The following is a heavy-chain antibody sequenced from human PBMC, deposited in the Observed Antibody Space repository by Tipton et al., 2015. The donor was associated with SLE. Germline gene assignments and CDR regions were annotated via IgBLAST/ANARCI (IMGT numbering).Heavy chain of an antibody. V-gene: IGHV3-7*01. J-gene: IGHJ2*01. Sequence: QLVQSGGGVVQPGRSLRLSCAASGFSFSSFWMGWVRQAPGQGLEWVANINQDGREKYSVDSVKGRFTISRDNARNSLYLQMNSLRAEDMAVYYCAREYESTGLPGWSYDLWGRGTLVTVSS. D-gene: IGHD1-1*01. CDR1: GFSFSSFW. CDR2: INQDGREK. CDR3: AREYESTGLPGWSYDL.